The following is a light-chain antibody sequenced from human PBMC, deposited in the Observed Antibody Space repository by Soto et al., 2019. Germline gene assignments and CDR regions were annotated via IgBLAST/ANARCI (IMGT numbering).Light chain of an antibody. CDR1: QSLSSNY. V-gene: IGKV3-20*01. Sequence: EIVLTQSPGTLSLSPGERATLSCRASQSLSSNYLAWYQQKPGQAPRLLIYGASSRATGIPDKFSGSGSGTAFTLTLGRLEPEDFAVYYCQHYESSPPSYTFGQGTKLEIK. CDR3: QHYESSPPSYT. J-gene: IGKJ2*01. CDR2: GAS.